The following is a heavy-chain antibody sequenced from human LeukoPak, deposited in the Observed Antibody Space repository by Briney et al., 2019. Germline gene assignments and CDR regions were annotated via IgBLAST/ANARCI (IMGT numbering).Heavy chain of an antibody. Sequence: GESLKISCKGSGYSFTNYWIGWVRQMPGKGLEWMGIIYPGDSETTYSPSFQGQVTISADKSISTAYVQWRSLKASDTAMYYCARPKTTVTTPFDSWGQGTLVTVSS. J-gene: IGHJ4*02. CDR1: GYSFTNYW. V-gene: IGHV5-51*01. D-gene: IGHD4-17*01. CDR2: IYPGDSET. CDR3: ARPKTTVTTPFDS.